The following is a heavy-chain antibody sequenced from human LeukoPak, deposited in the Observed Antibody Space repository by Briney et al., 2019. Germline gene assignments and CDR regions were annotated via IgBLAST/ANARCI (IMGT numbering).Heavy chain of an antibody. CDR1: GGSFSGYY. CDR2: IKHSGST. D-gene: IGHD6-19*01. Sequence: PSETLSLTCAAYGGSFSGYYWSWIRQPPGKGLEWIGEIKHSGSTNYNPSLKSRVTISLDTSRNQFSLNLTSVTAADTAVYYCARVVAVAGIEDWFDPWGQGTLVTVSS. CDR3: ARVVAVAGIEDWFDP. J-gene: IGHJ5*02. V-gene: IGHV4-34*01.